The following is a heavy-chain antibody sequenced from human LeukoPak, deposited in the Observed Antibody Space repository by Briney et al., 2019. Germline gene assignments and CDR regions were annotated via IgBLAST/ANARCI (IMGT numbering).Heavy chain of an antibody. CDR3: ARSDGYFRLDY. CDR1: GYSIRSGYY. V-gene: IGHV4-38-2*01. D-gene: IGHD2-21*01. J-gene: IGHJ4*02. Sequence: PPETLSLTCAVSGYSIRSGYYWGWIRQPPGKALEWIGRIYHNGNTYYNPSLKSRVTISIDLSKNQFSLKLGSVTAADTAVYYCARSDGYFRLDYWGQGTLVTVSS. CDR2: IYHNGNT.